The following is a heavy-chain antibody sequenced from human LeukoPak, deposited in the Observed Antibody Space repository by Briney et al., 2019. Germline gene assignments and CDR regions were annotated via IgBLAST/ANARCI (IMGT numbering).Heavy chain of an antibody. D-gene: IGHD1-26*01. CDR2: IYYSGST. CDR1: GGSISSYY. V-gene: IGHV4-59*01. CDR3: ARLGIGFDP. Sequence: SETLSLTCTVSGGSISSYYWSWIRQPPGKGLEWIGYIYYSGSTNYNPSLKSRVTISVDTSKNQFSLKLSSVTAVDTAVYYCARLGIGFDPWGQGTLVTVSS. J-gene: IGHJ5*02.